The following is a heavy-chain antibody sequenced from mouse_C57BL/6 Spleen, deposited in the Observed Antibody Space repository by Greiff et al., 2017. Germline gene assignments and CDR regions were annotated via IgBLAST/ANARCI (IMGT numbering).Heavy chain of an antibody. CDR3: ARGESGYFPWFAY. J-gene: IGHJ3*01. Sequence: QVQLQQSGAELMKPGASVKLSCTATGYTFTGYWIEWVKQRPGHGLEWIGEILPGSGSTNYNEKFKGKATFTADTSSNTAYMQLSSPTTEDSAIYYCARGESGYFPWFAYWGQGTLVTVSA. CDR2: ILPGSGST. V-gene: IGHV1-9*01. CDR1: GYTFTGYW. D-gene: IGHD2-3*01.